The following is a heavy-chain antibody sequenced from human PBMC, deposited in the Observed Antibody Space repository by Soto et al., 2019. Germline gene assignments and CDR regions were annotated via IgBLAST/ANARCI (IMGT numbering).Heavy chain of an antibody. V-gene: IGHV1-46*01. CDR2: INPSGGST. CDR1: GYTFTSYY. D-gene: IGHD6-13*01. CDR3: GSIAAADGY. Sequence: QVQLVQSGAEVKKPGASVKVSCKASGYTFTSYYMHWVRQAPGQGLEWMGIINPSGGSTSYAQKSQGRVTMTRDTSTSTVYMELSSLRSEDTAVYYCGSIAAADGYWGQGTLVTVSS. J-gene: IGHJ4*02.